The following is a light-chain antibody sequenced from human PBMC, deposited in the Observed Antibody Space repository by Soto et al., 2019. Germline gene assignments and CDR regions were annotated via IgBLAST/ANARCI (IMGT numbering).Light chain of an antibody. CDR3: QQYDNLPIT. CDR1: QSVSSNY. Sequence: EIVLTQSPGTLSLSPGERATLSCRASQSVSSNYLAWYQQKPGQAPRLLIYGASSRATGIPDRFSGSGSGTEFTLTISRLEPEDFAVYYCQQYDNLPITFGPGTKVDIK. V-gene: IGKV3-20*01. CDR2: GAS. J-gene: IGKJ3*01.